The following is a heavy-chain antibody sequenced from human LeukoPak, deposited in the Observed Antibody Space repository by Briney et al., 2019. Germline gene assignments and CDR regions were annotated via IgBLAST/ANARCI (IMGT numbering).Heavy chain of an antibody. D-gene: IGHD7-27*01. Sequence: SETLSLTCTVSGGSISGHYWSWLRQPPGKGLEWTGYIYYSGSTDYNPSLKSRVTMSIDTSKNQFSLKLTSVTAADTAVYYCAREEASGPLGWFDPWGQGTLVSVSS. CDR3: AREEASGPLGWFDP. J-gene: IGHJ5*02. V-gene: IGHV4-59*11. CDR2: IYYSGST. CDR1: GGSISGHY.